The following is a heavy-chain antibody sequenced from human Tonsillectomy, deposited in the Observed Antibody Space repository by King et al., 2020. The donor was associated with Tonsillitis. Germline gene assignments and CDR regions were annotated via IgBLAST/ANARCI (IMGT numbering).Heavy chain of an antibody. V-gene: IGHV3-11*01. J-gene: IGHJ4*02. Sequence: VQLVESGGGLVKPGGSLRLSCAASGFMFSDFYMSWIRQAPGKGLEWVAYISSRDATTNYADSVKGRFTISRDNAKNSLYLQMNSLRAEDTAVYYCARDTYYSDNTYDYWGQGTLVTVSS. CDR3: ARDTYYSDNTYDY. D-gene: IGHD3-22*01. CDR1: GFMFSDFY. CDR2: ISSRDATT.